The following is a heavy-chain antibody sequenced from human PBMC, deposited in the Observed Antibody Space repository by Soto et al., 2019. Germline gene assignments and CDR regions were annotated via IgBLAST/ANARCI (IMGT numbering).Heavy chain of an antibody. CDR2: INHLGTT. V-gene: IGHV4-34*01. CDR1: GGSLSEYY. D-gene: IGHD6-19*01. Sequence: PSETLSLTCAVHGGSLSEYYWSWIRQSPGKGLEWVGEINHLGTTNYNPSLQSRVTMSVDTSKNQFSLKVTSVTAADTAVYYCACQWLIHYFDPWGQGTPVTVSS. CDR3: ACQWLIHYFDP. J-gene: IGHJ5*02.